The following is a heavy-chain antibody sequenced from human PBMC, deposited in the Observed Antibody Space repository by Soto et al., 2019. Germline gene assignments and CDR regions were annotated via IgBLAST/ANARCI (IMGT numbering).Heavy chain of an antibody. Sequence: EVLLVESGGGVVQPGGSLKLSCVASGFVFKDSSMHWVRQASGKGLEWIGRIRDRGYNYATAYTASVKGRFTISRDDSTNTAYLQMNSLRTEDTAIYYCTRLISAAQDYWGQGTLVTVSS. CDR3: TRLISAAQDY. CDR2: IRDRGYNYAT. J-gene: IGHJ4*02. V-gene: IGHV3-73*01. CDR1: GFVFKDSS. D-gene: IGHD3-10*01.